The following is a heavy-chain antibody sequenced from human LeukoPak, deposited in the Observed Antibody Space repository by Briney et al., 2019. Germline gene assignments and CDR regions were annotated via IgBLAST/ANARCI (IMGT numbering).Heavy chain of an antibody. CDR3: ARWGVPLAPISEAWFDP. D-gene: IGHD2-2*01. Sequence: PGESLKISCKGSGYSFTSYWIGWVRQMPGKGLEWMGIIYPGDSDTGYSPSFQGQVTISADKSISTAYLQWSSLKASDTAMYYCARWGVPLAPISEAWFDPWGQGTLVTVSS. J-gene: IGHJ5*02. CDR1: GYSFTSYW. V-gene: IGHV5-51*01. CDR2: IYPGDSDT.